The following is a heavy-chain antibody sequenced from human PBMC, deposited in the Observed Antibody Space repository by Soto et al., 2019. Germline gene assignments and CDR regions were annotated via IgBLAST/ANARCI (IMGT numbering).Heavy chain of an antibody. J-gene: IGHJ4*02. CDR3: ARGISSSGWYVAVY. D-gene: IGHD6-19*01. Sequence: GGSLRLSCAASGFTFSSYGMHWVRQAPGKGLEWVAVIWYDGSNKYYADSVKGRFTISRDNSKNTLYLQMNSLRAEDTAVYYCARGISSSGWYVAVYWGQGTLVTVSS. CDR2: IWYDGSNK. V-gene: IGHV3-33*01. CDR1: GFTFSSYG.